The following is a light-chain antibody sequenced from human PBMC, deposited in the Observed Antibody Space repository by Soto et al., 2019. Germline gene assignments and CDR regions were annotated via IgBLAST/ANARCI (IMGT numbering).Light chain of an antibody. Sequence: DIQMTQSPSSLSASVGDRVTITCRASQSISSSLNWYQQKPGKAPKLLIYAASSVQSGVPSRFSGSGSGTDFTLTISSLQPEDFANYCCQQSYSLPRTFGQGTKVEIK. CDR2: AAS. CDR3: QQSYSLPRT. CDR1: QSISSS. J-gene: IGKJ1*01. V-gene: IGKV1-39*01.